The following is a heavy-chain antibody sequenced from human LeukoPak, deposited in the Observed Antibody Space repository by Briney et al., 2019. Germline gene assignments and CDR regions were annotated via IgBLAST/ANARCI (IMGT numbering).Heavy chain of an antibody. Sequence: GESLRLSCAASGFTVSSNYMSWVRQAPGKGLKWVSVIYSGGSTYYADSVKGRFTISRDNSKNTLYLQMNSLRAEDTAVYYCASRATVTTDRFWFDPWGQGTLVTVSS. CDR3: ASRATVTTDRFWFDP. CDR1: GFTVSSNY. D-gene: IGHD4-11*01. J-gene: IGHJ5*02. CDR2: IYSGGST. V-gene: IGHV3-53*01.